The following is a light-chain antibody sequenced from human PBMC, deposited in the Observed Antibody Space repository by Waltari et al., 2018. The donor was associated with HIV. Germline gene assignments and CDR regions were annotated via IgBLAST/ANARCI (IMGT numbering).Light chain of an antibody. Sequence: QSALTQPASVSGSLGQSITISCTGTTSDIGGYDYVSWYQQHPGKAPKLLIYEVNNRPSGVSNRFSGSKSDNTASRPISGIQTEDEADYYCSSYTSTRTSYVFGTGTNVIVL. CDR1: TSDIGGYDY. CDR3: SSYTSTRTSYV. J-gene: IGLJ1*01. CDR2: EVN. V-gene: IGLV2-14*01.